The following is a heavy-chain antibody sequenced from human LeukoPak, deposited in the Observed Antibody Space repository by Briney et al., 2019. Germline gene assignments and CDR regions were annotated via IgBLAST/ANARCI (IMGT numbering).Heavy chain of an antibody. J-gene: IGHJ4*02. CDR2: IIPISGTA. CDR1: GGTFSNYG. CDR3: ARVYYCGSRGYQFDQ. Sequence: ASVKVSCKASGGTFSNYGINWVRQAPGQGLEWMGGIIPISGTANKAQKFQGRITISTDESTSTAYMELSSLRSDDTALYYCARVYYCGSRGYQFDQWGQGTPVTVSS. V-gene: IGHV1-69*05. D-gene: IGHD3-22*01.